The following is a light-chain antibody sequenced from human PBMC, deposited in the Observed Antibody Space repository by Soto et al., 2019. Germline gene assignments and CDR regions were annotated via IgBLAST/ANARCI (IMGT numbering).Light chain of an antibody. CDR2: EDN. V-gene: IGLV6-57*04. CDR3: QPYDSSNPPVV. J-gene: IGLJ2*01. CDR1: SGSIASNY. Sequence: NFMLTQPHSVSESPGKTVTISCTRSSGSIASNYVQWYQQRPGSAPTTVIYEDNQRPSGVPDRFSGSIDSSSNSASLTISGLKTEDEADYYCQPYDSSNPPVVFGGGTKLTVL.